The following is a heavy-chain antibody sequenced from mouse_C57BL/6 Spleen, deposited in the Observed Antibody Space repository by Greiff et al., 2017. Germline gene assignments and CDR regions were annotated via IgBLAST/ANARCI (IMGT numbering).Heavy chain of an antibody. J-gene: IGHJ3*01. CDR2: IDPSDGYT. D-gene: IGHD1-1*01. CDR3: ARRGYSSCAWFAY. V-gene: IGHV1-50*01. Sequence: VQLQQPGAELVKPGASVKLSCKASGYTFTSYWMQWVKQRPGQGLEWIGDIDPSDGYTNYNQKFKGKATLTVDTSSSTADMQLRSLTSEDSAVYYCARRGYSSCAWFAYWGQGTLVTVSA. CDR1: GYTFTSYW.